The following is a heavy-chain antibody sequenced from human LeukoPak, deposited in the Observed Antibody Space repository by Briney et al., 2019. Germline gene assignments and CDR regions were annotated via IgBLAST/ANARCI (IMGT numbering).Heavy chain of an antibody. Sequence: ASVKVSCKASGYTFTGYYMHWARQAPGQGLEWMGWINPNSGGTNYAQKFQGRVTMTRDTSISTAYMELSRLRSDDTAVYYCARGPSTITMIVVANDYWGQGTLVTVSS. CDR2: INPNSGGT. CDR3: ARGPSTITMIVVANDY. V-gene: IGHV1-2*02. CDR1: GYTFTGYY. D-gene: IGHD3-22*01. J-gene: IGHJ4*02.